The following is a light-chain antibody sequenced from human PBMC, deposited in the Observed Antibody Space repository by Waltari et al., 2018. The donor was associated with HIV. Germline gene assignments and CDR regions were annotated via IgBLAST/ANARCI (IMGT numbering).Light chain of an antibody. CDR1: SSDIGGYNY. CDR2: EVT. V-gene: IGLV2-8*01. Sequence: QPTLTPPPSASGSPGPSVTIPCTGTSSDIGGYNYVPWFQQHPGKAPTLIMTEVTKRPSGVPDRCSGSKSGNTASLTVSGLQADDEALYYCSSFAPTNKFYVLFGGGTTLTVL. J-gene: IGLJ2*01. CDR3: SSFAPTNKFYVL.